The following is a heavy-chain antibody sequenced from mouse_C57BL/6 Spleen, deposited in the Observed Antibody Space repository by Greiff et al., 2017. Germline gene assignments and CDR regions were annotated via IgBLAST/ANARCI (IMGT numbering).Heavy chain of an antibody. Sequence: QVQLQQPGAELVKPGASVKLSCKASGYTFTSYWMHWVKQRPGQGLEWIGMIHPTSGSTNYNEKFKSKATLTVDKSSSTAYMQLSSLTSEDSAVXYCARRGIYYDYDGYAMDYWGQGTSVTVSS. D-gene: IGHD2-4*01. CDR2: IHPTSGST. J-gene: IGHJ4*01. CDR1: GYTFTSYW. V-gene: IGHV1-64*01. CDR3: ARRGIYYDYDGYAMDY.